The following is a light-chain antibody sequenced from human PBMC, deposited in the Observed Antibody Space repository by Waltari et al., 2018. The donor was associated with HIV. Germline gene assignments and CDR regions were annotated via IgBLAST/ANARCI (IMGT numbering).Light chain of an antibody. CDR1: SLTYYF. CDR3: NSRDNSASRWV. Sequence: SSELTQDPAVSVALGQTVKITCQGDSLTYYFASWYQQKPGQAPVLLFYGQDSRPSGVPDRFSVSNSGNTAFLTILGAQAEDEAVYFCNSRDNSASRWVFGAGTKLTV. CDR2: GQD. V-gene: IGLV3-19*01. J-gene: IGLJ3*02.